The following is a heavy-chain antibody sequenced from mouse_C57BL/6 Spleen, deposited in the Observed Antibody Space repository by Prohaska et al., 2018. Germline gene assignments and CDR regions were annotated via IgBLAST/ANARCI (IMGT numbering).Heavy chain of an antibody. CDR2: INPNNGGT. J-gene: IGHJ2*01. D-gene: IGHD1-1*01. Sequence: QSHGKSLEWIGYINPNNGGTSYNQKFKGKATLTVNKSSSTAYMELRSLTSEDSAVYYCARTHITTVVAKGVYPYYFDYLGQGTTLTVSS. V-gene: IGHV1-22*01. CDR3: ARTHITTVVAKGVYPYYFDY.